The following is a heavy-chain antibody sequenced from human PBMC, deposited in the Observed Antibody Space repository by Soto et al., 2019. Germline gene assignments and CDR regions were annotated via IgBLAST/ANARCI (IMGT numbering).Heavy chain of an antibody. CDR1: DGSISSGGYY. Sequence: QVQLQESGPGLVKPSQNLSLTCTVSDGSISSGGYYWSWIRQHPGKGLEWIGYIYYSGSTYYNPSLKSRVTISVDTSKNQFSLKLSSVTAADTAVYYCARGCGSYEADFYDYWGQGTLVTVSS. V-gene: IGHV4-31*03. D-gene: IGHD3-16*01. CDR3: ARGCGSYEADFYDY. J-gene: IGHJ4*02. CDR2: IYYSGST.